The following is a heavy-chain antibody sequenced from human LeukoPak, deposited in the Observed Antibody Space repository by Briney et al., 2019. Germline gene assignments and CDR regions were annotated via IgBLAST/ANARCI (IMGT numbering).Heavy chain of an antibody. CDR1: GGSISSYY. Sequence: SETLSLTCTVSGGSISSYYWSWIRQPPGKGLEWIGYIYYSGSTNYNPSLKSRVTISVDTSKNQFSLKLSSVTAADTAVYYCARLVLGYGGNSRYNWFDPWGQGTLVTVSS. V-gene: IGHV4-59*08. J-gene: IGHJ5*02. CDR3: ARLVLGYGGNSRYNWFDP. D-gene: IGHD4-23*01. CDR2: IYYSGST.